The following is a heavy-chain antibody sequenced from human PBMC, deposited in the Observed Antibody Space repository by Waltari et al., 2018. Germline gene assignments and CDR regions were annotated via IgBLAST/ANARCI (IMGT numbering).Heavy chain of an antibody. CDR2: INTNTGNP. V-gene: IGHV7-4-1*02. Sequence: QVQLVQSGSELKKPGASVKVSCKASGYTFTSYAMNWVRQAPGQGLEWMGWINTNTGNPTYAQGFTGRFFFSLDTSVSTAYLQISILKAEYTAVYYCTRQSLREGITGGIEPWGQGTLITVSS. D-gene: IGHD7-27*01. J-gene: IGHJ5*02. CDR1: GYTFTSYA. CDR3: TRQSLREGITGGIEP.